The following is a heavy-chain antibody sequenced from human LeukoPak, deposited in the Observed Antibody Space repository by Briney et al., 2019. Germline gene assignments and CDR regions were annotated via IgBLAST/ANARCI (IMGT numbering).Heavy chain of an antibody. CDR3: ASHRTLRYFDWLHTLDY. V-gene: IGHV3-30-3*01. CDR1: GFTVSSNY. J-gene: IGHJ4*02. D-gene: IGHD3-9*01. CDR2: ISYDGSNK. Sequence: GGSLRLSCAASGFTVSSNYMSWVRQAPGKGLEWVAVISYDGSNKYYADSVKGRFTISRDNSKNTLYLHMNSLRAEDTAVYYCASHRTLRYFDWLHTLDYWGQGTLVTVSS.